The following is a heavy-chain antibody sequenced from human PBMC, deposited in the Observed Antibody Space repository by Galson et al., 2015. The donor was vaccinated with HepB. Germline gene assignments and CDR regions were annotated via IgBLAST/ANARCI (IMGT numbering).Heavy chain of an antibody. J-gene: IGHJ3*02. CDR1: GFTFSSYS. CDR3: AREITNWGDAFDI. Sequence: SLRLSCAASGFTFSSYSMNWVRQAPGKGLEWVSSISSSSSYIYYADSVKGRFTISRDNAKNSLYLQMNSLRAEDTAVYYCAREITNWGDAFDIWGQGTMVTVSS. V-gene: IGHV3-21*01. CDR2: ISSSSSYI. D-gene: IGHD7-27*01.